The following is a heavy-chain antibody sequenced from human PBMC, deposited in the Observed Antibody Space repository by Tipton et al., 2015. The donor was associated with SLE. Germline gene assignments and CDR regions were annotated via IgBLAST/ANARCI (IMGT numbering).Heavy chain of an antibody. V-gene: IGHV4-34*01. J-gene: IGHJ4*02. CDR3: ASGDSSGYGDY. Sequence: TLSLTCAVYGGSFSGYYRSWIRQPPGKGLEWIGEINHSGSTNYNPSLKSRVTISVDTSKNQFSLKLSSVTAADTAVYYCASGDSSGYGDYWGQGTLVTVS. CDR2: INHSGST. D-gene: IGHD3-22*01. CDR1: GGSFSGYY.